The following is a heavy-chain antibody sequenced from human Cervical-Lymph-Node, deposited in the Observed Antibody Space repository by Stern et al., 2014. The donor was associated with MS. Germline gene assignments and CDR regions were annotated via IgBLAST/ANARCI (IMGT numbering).Heavy chain of an antibody. CDR3: ARGLATAVIADY. V-gene: IGHV1-2*02. J-gene: IGHJ4*02. D-gene: IGHD2-21*01. Sequence: QVQLVQSGAEVKKPGASVKVSCKASGYTFTDYYMQWVRQAPGQGLELMGWIHPNSGDTNYARKFQGRVTLTRDTSISTAYLDLSGLRYDDTAVYYCARGLATAVIADYWGQGTLVTVS. CDR2: IHPNSGDT. CDR1: GYTFTDYY.